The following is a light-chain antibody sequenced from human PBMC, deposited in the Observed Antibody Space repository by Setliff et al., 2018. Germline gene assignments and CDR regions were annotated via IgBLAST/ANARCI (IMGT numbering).Light chain of an antibody. Sequence: QSALTQPPSASGSPGQSVTISCTGTSSDVGGYNYVSWYQHHPGKAPKLMIYEVTKRPSGVPDRFSGSRSGSTASLTVSGLRAEDEADYYCSSYAGTNNFGVFGGGTKVTVL. V-gene: IGLV2-8*01. CDR2: EVT. CDR1: SSDVGGYNY. J-gene: IGLJ3*02. CDR3: SSYAGTNNFGV.